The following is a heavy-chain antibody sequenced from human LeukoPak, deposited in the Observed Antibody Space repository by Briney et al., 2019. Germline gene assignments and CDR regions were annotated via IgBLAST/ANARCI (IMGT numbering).Heavy chain of an antibody. J-gene: IGHJ5*02. CDR3: ARRSRVYDFWSGYYDRYNWFDP. V-gene: IGHV1-24*01. D-gene: IGHD3-3*01. CDR2: FDPEDGET. CDR1: GYTLTELS. Sequence: VASVKVSCKVSGYTLTELSMHWVRQAPGKGLEWMGGFDPEDGETIYAQKFQGRVTMTEDTSTDTAYMELSSLRSEDTAVYYCARRSRVYDFWSGYYDRYNWFDPWGQGTLVTVSS.